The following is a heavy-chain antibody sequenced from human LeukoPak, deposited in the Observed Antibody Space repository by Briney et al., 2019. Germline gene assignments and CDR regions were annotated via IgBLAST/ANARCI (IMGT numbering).Heavy chain of an antibody. Sequence: ASVKVSCKASGYTFTSYYMHWVRQAPGQGLEWMGWISAYNGNTNYAQKLQGRVTMTTDTSTSTAYMELRSLRSDDTAVYYCARSVGATNWFDPWGQGTLVTVSS. CDR3: ARSVGATNWFDP. J-gene: IGHJ5*02. D-gene: IGHD1-26*01. CDR2: ISAYNGNT. CDR1: GYTFTSYY. V-gene: IGHV1-18*04.